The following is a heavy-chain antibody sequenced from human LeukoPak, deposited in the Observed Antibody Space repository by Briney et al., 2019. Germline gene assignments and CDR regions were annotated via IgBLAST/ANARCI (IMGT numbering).Heavy chain of an antibody. CDR2: FSYGGST. J-gene: IGHJ5*02. V-gene: IGHV4-39*01. D-gene: IGHD3-9*01. Sequence: SETLSLTCTVSGGPISSSSYFWGWLRPSPGTGLEWIGSFSYGGSTDYHPSLKSRVTISVDTSNNQFSLNLTSVTAADTAVYYCARRPYDILSGYPFDPWGRGTLVTVPS. CDR3: ARRPYDILSGYPFDP. CDR1: GGPISSSSYF.